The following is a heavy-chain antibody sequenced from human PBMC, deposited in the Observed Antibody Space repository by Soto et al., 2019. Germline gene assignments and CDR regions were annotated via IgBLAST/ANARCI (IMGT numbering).Heavy chain of an antibody. CDR1: GFSFSSYA. CDR2: ISARGGSS. V-gene: IGHV3-23*01. J-gene: IGHJ4*02. Sequence: DVQLLESGGGLVQPGGSLRLSCAASGFSFSSYAMVWVRQAPGKGLEWVAVISARGGSSYFADSVKGRFTLSRDNSKNVLSLEMNSLRAEDTAIYFCAKGSIEYSASVDNWGQGILVVVSS. D-gene: IGHD5-12*01. CDR3: AKGSIEYSASVDN.